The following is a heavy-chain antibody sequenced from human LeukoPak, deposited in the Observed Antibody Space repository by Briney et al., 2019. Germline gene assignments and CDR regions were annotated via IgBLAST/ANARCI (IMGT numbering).Heavy chain of an antibody. D-gene: IGHD4-17*01. CDR1: GFTFNDYY. V-gene: IGHV3-11*01. CDR2: ISGSGSTI. CDR3: ARVGYGDYFRTHGMDV. Sequence: GGSLRLSCAASGFTFNDYYMSWIRQAPGKGLEWVSYISGSGSTIDYADSVKGRFTISRDNAKNSLYLQMNSLRAEDTAVYYCARVGYGDYFRTHGMDVWGQGTTVTVSS. J-gene: IGHJ6*02.